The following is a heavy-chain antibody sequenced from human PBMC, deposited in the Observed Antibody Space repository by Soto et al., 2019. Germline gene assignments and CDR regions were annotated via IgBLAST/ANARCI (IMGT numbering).Heavy chain of an antibody. Sequence: SETLSLTCTVSGGSISGSSYYWGWIRQPPGKGLEWIGSVYYNGNAYYDPSLKSRVTISVDTSRNQFSLKLSSVTAADTAVYYCARECTVATIGGGMDVWGQGTTVTVSS. J-gene: IGHJ6*02. D-gene: IGHD5-12*01. V-gene: IGHV4-39*02. CDR1: GGSISGSSYY. CDR2: VYYNGNA. CDR3: ARECTVATIGGGMDV.